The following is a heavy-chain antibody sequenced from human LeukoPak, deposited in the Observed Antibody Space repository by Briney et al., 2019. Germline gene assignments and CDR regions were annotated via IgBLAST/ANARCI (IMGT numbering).Heavy chain of an antibody. CDR1: GFTFSSYA. D-gene: IGHD3-22*01. CDR3: ASPAFGGYFAY. V-gene: IGHV3-23*01. Sequence: GGSLRLSCAASGFTFSSYAMSWVRQAPGKGLEWVSAISGSGGSTYYADSVKGRFTISRDSAKNSLYLQMNSLRAEDTAVYYCASPAFGGYFAYWGQGTLVTVSS. J-gene: IGHJ4*02. CDR2: ISGSGGST.